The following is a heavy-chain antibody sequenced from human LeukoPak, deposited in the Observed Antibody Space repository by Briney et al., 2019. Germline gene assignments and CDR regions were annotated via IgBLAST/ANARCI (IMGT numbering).Heavy chain of an antibody. Sequence: ASVKVSCKASGYTFTSYAMNWVRQAPGQGLEWMGIINPSGGSTSYAQKFQGRVTMTRDMSTSTVYMELSSLRSEDTAVYYCARSSITMVRGVPGYWGQGTLVTVSS. V-gene: IGHV1-46*01. D-gene: IGHD3-10*01. J-gene: IGHJ4*02. CDR1: GYTFTSYA. CDR3: ARSSITMVRGVPGY. CDR2: INPSGGST.